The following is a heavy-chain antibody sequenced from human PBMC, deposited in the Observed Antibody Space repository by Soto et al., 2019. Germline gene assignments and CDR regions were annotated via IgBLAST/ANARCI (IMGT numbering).Heavy chain of an antibody. D-gene: IGHD3-10*01. Sequence: QLQLQESGSGLVKPSQTLSLTCAVSGGSISSGGYSWSWIRQPPGKGLEWIGYIYHSGSTYYNPSFKCRVTISVDRSKNQFSQKLSSVTAAVTAVYYCASRRAYGSGYDLWGRGTLVTFSS. CDR2: IYHSGST. V-gene: IGHV4-30-2*01. CDR3: ASRRAYGSGYDL. CDR1: GGSISSGGYS. J-gene: IGHJ2*01.